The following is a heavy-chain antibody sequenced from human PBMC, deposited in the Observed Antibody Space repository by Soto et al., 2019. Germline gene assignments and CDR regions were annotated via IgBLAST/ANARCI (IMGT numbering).Heavy chain of an antibody. Sequence: SETLSLTCILSGDYIHVGGYYWTWSRQRPGKGLEWMGYIYYTGKTYYNPSLESRLTISVDRSKNQFSLRLASVTAEDTAGYFCGRDLVSNANCIEPWGQGALVTVS. V-gene: IGHV4-30-4*01. CDR1: GDYIHVGGYY. J-gene: IGHJ5*02. D-gene: IGHD2-15*01. CDR2: IYYTGKT. CDR3: GRDLVSNANCIEP.